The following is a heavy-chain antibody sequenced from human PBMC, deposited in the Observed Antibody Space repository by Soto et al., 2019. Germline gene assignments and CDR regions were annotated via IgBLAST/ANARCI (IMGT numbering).Heavy chain of an antibody. Sequence: EVQLLESGGGLVQPGGSLRLSCAASGFTFSSYTMSWVRQAPGKGLEWVSASSGSGGSTYYADSVKGRFTISRDNSKNTLYLQMNSLRAEDTAVYYCAKGYDFWSGYYQQSYYYGMDVWGQGTTVTVSS. J-gene: IGHJ6*02. V-gene: IGHV3-23*01. CDR2: SSGSGGST. CDR1: GFTFSSYT. D-gene: IGHD3-3*01. CDR3: AKGYDFWSGYYQQSYYYGMDV.